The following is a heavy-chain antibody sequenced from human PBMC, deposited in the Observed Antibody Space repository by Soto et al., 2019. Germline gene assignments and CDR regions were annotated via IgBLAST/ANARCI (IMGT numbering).Heavy chain of an antibody. J-gene: IGHJ4*02. CDR2: IFYSGST. V-gene: IGHV4-4*02. Sequence: PSETLSLTCAVSGGSLSSSSWWSVVRQPPGKTLEWLGEIFYSGSTKYNPSLNSRVTISADQSKNDFSLRLSSVTAADTAVYYCVHHGGVPYYHDFWGQGMLVTVSS. D-gene: IGHD2-8*01. CDR3: VHHGGVPYYHDF. CDR1: GGSLSSSSW.